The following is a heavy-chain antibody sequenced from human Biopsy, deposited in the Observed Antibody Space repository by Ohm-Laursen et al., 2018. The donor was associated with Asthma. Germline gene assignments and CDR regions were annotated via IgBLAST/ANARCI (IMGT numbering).Heavy chain of an antibody. D-gene: IGHD3-10*01. CDR2: IWFDGSNK. V-gene: IGHV3-33*01. CDR3: GRERSYMVDY. J-gene: IGHJ4*02. CDR1: GFTFGSYG. Sequence: SLRLSCSASGFTFGSYGLHWVRQAPGKGLEWVADIWFDGSNKHYADSVKGRFTISRDNSKNTLYLQMNSLRAEDTALYYCGRERSYMVDYWGQGTLIIVSS.